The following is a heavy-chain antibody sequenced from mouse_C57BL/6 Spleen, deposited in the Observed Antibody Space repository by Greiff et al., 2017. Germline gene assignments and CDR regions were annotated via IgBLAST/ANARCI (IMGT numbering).Heavy chain of an antibody. CDR1: GYAFSSSW. J-gene: IGHJ4*01. CDR2: IYPGDGDT. V-gene: IGHV1-82*01. Sequence: QVQLQQSGPELVKPGASVKISCKASGYAFSSSWMNWVKQRPGKGLEWIGRIYPGDGDTNYNGKFKGKATLTADKSSSTAYMQLSSLTSEDSAVXFCARWYYGSSSYYYAMDYWGQGTSVTVSS. D-gene: IGHD1-1*01. CDR3: ARWYYGSSSYYYAMDY.